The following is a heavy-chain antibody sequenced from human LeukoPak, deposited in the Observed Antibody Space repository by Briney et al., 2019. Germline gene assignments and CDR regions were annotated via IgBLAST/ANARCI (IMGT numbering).Heavy chain of an antibody. CDR1: GYTFTSYY. J-gene: IGHJ4*02. CDR2: INPSGGST. V-gene: IGHV1-46*01. Sequence: ASVKVSCKASGYTFTSYYMHWVRQAPGQGLEWMGIINPSGGSTSYAQKFQGRVTMTRDTSTSTVYMELSSLSSEDTAVYYCARDDAMIVAIDYWGQGTLVTVSS. CDR3: ARDDAMIVAIDY. D-gene: IGHD3-22*01.